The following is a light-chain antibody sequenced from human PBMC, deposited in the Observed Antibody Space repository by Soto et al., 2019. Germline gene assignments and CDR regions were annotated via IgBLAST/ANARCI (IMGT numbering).Light chain of an antibody. J-gene: IGLJ1*01. CDR2: DNN. V-gene: IGLV1-51*01. Sequence: QAVVTQPPSVSAAPGQKVTISCSGSSSNIGNNYVSWYQLRPGAATKLLIFDNNKRPSGIPDRFSGSKSGTSATLGITGLQTGDEADYYCGTRDTSLTPFYFFGTGTKLTVL. CDR1: SSNIGNNY. CDR3: GTRDTSLTPFYF.